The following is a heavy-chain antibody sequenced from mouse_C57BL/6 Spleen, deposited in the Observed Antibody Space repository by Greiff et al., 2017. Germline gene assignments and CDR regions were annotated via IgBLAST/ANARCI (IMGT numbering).Heavy chain of an antibody. CDR1: GYTFTSYG. CDR2: IYPRSGNT. D-gene: IGHD2-5*01. V-gene: IGHV1-81*01. Sequence: QVQLQQSGAELARPGASVKLSCKASGYTFTSYGISWVKQSTGQGLAWIGEIYPRSGNTYYNDKFKGKATMTAVKSSSTAYMELRRLTSEDSAVYFFARRGCSNQDNYAMDYWGQGTSVTVSS. CDR3: ARRGCSNQDNYAMDY. J-gene: IGHJ4*01.